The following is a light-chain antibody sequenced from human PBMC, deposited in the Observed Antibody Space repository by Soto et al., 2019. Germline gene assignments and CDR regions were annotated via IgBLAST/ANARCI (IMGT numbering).Light chain of an antibody. CDR1: QSVGNNY. V-gene: IGKV3-20*01. CDR2: HAS. CDR3: HQYAFAPLT. Sequence: EIVLTQSPGTLSLSPGERATLSCRASQSVGNNYLAWYQQKGGQAPTLLIYHASIRATGIPNRFSGSGSGTDFTLTISRLEPEAFAVYYCHQYAFAPLTVGGGTKVEIK. J-gene: IGKJ4*01.